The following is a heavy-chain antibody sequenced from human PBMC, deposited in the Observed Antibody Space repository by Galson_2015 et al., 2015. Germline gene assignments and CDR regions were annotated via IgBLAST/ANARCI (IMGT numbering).Heavy chain of an antibody. V-gene: IGHV5-10-1*01. CDR3: ARSKEDFWSGYTPYYYYGMDV. J-gene: IGHJ6*02. D-gene: IGHD3-3*01. Sequence: QSGAEVKKPGESLRISCRGSGYSFTSYWISWVRQMPGKGLEWMGRIDPSDSYTNYSPSFQGHVTISADKSISTAYLQWSSLKASDTAMYYCARSKEDFWSGYTPYYYYGMDVWGQGTTVTVSS. CDR1: GYSFTSYW. CDR2: IDPSDSYT.